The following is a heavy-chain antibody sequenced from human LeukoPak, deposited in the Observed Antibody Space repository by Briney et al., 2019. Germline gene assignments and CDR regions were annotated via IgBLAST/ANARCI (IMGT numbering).Heavy chain of an antibody. D-gene: IGHD5-24*01. CDR1: GGTFSSYA. Sequence: SVKVSCKASGGTFSSYAISWVRQAPGQGLEWMGGIIPIFGTANYAQTFQGRVTITTDESTSTAYMELSSLRSEDTAVYYCARRRDGYNYYFDYWGQGTLVTVSS. CDR3: ARRRDGYNYYFDY. V-gene: IGHV1-69*05. J-gene: IGHJ4*02. CDR2: IIPIFGTA.